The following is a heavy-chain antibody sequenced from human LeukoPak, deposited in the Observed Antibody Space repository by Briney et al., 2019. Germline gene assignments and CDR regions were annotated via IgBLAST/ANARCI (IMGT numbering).Heavy chain of an antibody. CDR3: AKERVIAAVGTVGFDP. CDR1: GFTSSNYP. Sequence: GGSLRLSCAASGFTSSNYPMSWIRQAPGKGLEWVSAISGSGGSTYYADSVKGRFTVSRDNSKNTVYLQMSSLRADDTAVYYCAKERVIAAVGTVGFDPWGQGTLVTVSS. V-gene: IGHV3-23*01. J-gene: IGHJ5*02. CDR2: ISGSGGST. D-gene: IGHD6-13*01.